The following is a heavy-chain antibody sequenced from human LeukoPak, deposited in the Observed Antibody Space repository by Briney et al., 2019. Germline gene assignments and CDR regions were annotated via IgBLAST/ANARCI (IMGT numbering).Heavy chain of an antibody. Sequence: ASVKVSCKASGYTFTGYYMHWVRQAPGQGLEWMGWINPNSGGTNYAQKFQGRVTVTRDTSISTAYMELSRLRSDDTAVYYCAKDIISSGYSSPMFDYWGQGTLVTVSS. CDR1: GYTFTGYY. J-gene: IGHJ4*02. V-gene: IGHV1-2*02. D-gene: IGHD6-19*01. CDR2: INPNSGGT. CDR3: AKDIISSGYSSPMFDY.